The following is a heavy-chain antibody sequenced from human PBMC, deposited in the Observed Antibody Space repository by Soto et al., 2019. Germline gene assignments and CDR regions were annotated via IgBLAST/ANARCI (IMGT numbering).Heavy chain of an antibody. D-gene: IGHD4-17*01. J-gene: IGHJ4*02. CDR2: ISGSGGST. CDR1: GLTFSSYA. V-gene: IGHV3-23*01. Sequence: PGGSLRLSCAASGLTFSSYAMSWVRQAPGKGLEWVSAISGSGGSTYYADSVKGRFTISRENFKNTLYLQMNSLRAEDTAVYYCAKHDYGDYKLYDYWGQGTLVTVSS. CDR3: AKHDYGDYKLYDY.